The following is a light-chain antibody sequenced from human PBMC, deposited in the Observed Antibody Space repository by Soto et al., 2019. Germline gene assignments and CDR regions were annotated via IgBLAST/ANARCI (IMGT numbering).Light chain of an antibody. CDR3: SSYTNSSPISYV. J-gene: IGLJ1*01. Sequence: QSALTQPASVSGSPGQSITISCTGTSSDVGGNNNVANYQQHPGKAPTLLIYEVSNRPSGVSNRFSGSKSGNTSSLPITGVQDEEEADYYCSSYTNSSPISYVFGTGTKVTVL. CDR1: SSDVGGNNN. CDR2: EVS. V-gene: IGLV2-14*01.